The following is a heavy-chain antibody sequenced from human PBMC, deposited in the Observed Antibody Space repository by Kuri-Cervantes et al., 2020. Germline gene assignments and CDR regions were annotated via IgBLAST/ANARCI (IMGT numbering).Heavy chain of an antibody. D-gene: IGHD2-15*01. V-gene: IGHV3-7*01. CDR2: IKQDGSEK. Sequence: GESLKISCAASGFTFSSYWMSWVRQAPGKGLEWVANIKQDGSEKYYVDSVKGRFTISRDNAKNSLYLQMNSLRAEDTAVYYCARDKARYCSGGSCYSLCYWGQGTLVTVSS. CDR3: ARDKARYCSGGSCYSLCY. J-gene: IGHJ4*02. CDR1: GFTFSSYW.